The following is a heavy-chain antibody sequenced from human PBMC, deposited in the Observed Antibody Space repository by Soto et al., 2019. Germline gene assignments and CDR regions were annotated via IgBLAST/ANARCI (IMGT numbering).Heavy chain of an antibody. D-gene: IGHD5-18*01. CDR2: ISGSGGST. CDR3: ARTLYSYGTDY. CDR1: GFTFSSYA. Sequence: EVQLLESGGGLVQPGGSLRPSCPAPGFTFSSYAMSWVRQAPGKGLEWVSAISGSGGSTYYADSVKGRFTISRDNSKNTLYLQMNSLRAEDTAVYYCARTLYSYGTDYWGQGTLVTVSS. J-gene: IGHJ4*02. V-gene: IGHV3-23*01.